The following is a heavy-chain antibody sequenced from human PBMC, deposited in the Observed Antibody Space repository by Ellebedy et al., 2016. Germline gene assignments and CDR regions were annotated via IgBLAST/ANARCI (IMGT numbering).Heavy chain of an antibody. CDR1: GFTFSSYG. D-gene: IGHD3-22*01. V-gene: IGHV3-30*18. CDR2: LSYDGSNK. Sequence: GESLKISXAASGFTFSSYGMHWVRQAPGKGLEWVAVLSYDGSNKYYADSVKGRFTISRDNSKNTLYLQMNSLRAEDTAVYYCAKDIHYDSSGYYFPLVQYYYYGMDVWGQGTTVTVSS. J-gene: IGHJ6*02. CDR3: AKDIHYDSSGYYFPLVQYYYYGMDV.